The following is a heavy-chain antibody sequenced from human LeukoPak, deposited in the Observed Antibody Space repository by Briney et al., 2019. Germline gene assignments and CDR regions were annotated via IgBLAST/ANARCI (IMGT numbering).Heavy chain of an antibody. V-gene: IGHV3-74*01. D-gene: IGHD2-8*01. CDR2: INTDGSDA. CDR1: GFSFSSYW. Sequence: GGSLRLSCAASGFSFSSYWIHWVRHAPGKGLVWVSRINTDGSDATYADSVKGRFTISRDNAKNTLYLQMYSLRAEDTAVYYCARNGHYYYGMDVWGQGTTVTVSS. CDR3: ARNGHYYYGMDV. J-gene: IGHJ6*02.